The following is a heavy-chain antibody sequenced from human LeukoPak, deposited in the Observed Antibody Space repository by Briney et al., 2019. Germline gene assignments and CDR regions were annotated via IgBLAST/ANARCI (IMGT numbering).Heavy chain of an antibody. D-gene: IGHD3-22*01. CDR3: ARYYDSSGYPYYYYYYMDV. CDR1: GGSFSGYY. J-gene: IGHJ6*03. Sequence: SETLSLTCAVYGGSFSGYYWSWIRQPAGKGLEWIGRIYTSGSTNYNPSLKSRVTMSVDTSKNQFSLKLSSVTAADTAVYYCARYYDSSGYPYYYYYYMDVWGKGTTVTVSS. CDR2: IYTSGST. V-gene: IGHV4-59*10.